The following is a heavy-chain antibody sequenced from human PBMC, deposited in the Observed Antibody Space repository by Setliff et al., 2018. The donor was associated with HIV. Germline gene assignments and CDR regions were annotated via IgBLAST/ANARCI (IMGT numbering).Heavy chain of an antibody. Sequence: PSETLSLTCAVYGGSFSGYYWTWIRQPPGKGLEWIGEINHSGSINYNPFLKSRVTISVDTSKNQFSLKLRSVTAADTAVFYCARQSDFWSGYYDGAFDIWGQGTMVTVSS. CDR2: INHSGSI. J-gene: IGHJ3*02. V-gene: IGHV4-34*01. CDR3: ARQSDFWSGYYDGAFDI. D-gene: IGHD3-3*01. CDR1: GGSFSGYY.